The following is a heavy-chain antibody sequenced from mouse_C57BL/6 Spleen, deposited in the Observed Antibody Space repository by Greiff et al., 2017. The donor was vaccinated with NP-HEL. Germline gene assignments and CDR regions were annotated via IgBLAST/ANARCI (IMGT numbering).Heavy chain of an antibody. D-gene: IGHD2-4*01. V-gene: IGHV5-17*01. J-gene: IGHJ4*01. CDR3: AGGNYYDYDRAMDY. CDR1: GFTFSDYG. CDR2: ISSGSSTI. Sequence: EVKLMESGGGLVKPGGSLKLSCAASGFTFSDYGMHWVRQAPEKGLEWVAYISSGSSTIYYADTVKGRFTISRDNAKNTLFLQMTSLRSEDTAMYYCAGGNYYDYDRAMDYWGQGTSVTVSS.